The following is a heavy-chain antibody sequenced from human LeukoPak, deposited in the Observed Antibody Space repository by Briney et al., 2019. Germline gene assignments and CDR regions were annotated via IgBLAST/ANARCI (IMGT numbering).Heavy chain of an antibody. CDR2: IIPIFGTA. D-gene: IGHD2-2*01. CDR1: GGTFSSYA. Sequence: SVKVSCKASGGTFSSYAISWVRQAPGQGLEWMGGIIPIFGTANYAQKFQGRVTITTDESTSTAYMELSSLRSEDTAVYYCARHIVVVPAARIRPWVDAFDIWGQGTMVTVSS. V-gene: IGHV1-69*05. J-gene: IGHJ3*02. CDR3: ARHIVVVPAARIRPWVDAFDI.